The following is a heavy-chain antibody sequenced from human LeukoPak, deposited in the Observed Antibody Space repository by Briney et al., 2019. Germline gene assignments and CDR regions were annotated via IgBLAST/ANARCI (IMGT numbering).Heavy chain of an antibody. CDR3: ARVILTGYSLFDY. CDR2: ISSSSSYI. Sequence: TGGSLRLSCAASGFTFSSYSMNWVRQAPGKGLEWVSSISSSSSYIYYADSVKGRFTISRDNAKNSLYLQMNSLRAEDTAVYYCARVILTGYSLFDYWGQGTLVTVSS. V-gene: IGHV3-21*01. D-gene: IGHD3-9*01. J-gene: IGHJ4*02. CDR1: GFTFSSYS.